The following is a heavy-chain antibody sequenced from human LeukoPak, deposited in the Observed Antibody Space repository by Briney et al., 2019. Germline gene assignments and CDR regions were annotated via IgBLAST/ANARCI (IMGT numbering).Heavy chain of an antibody. CDR1: GFTFDDYA. D-gene: IGHD3-22*01. J-gene: IGHJ4*02. CDR2: ISWNSGSI. CDR3: ARMGTESYYYDSSGYYGFDY. V-gene: IGHV3-9*01. Sequence: AGGSLRLSCAASGFTFDDYAMHWVRQAPGKGLEWVSGISWNSGSIGYADSVKGRFTISRDNAKNTLYLQMNSLRAEDTAVYYCARMGTESYYYDSSGYYGFDYWGQGTLVTVSS.